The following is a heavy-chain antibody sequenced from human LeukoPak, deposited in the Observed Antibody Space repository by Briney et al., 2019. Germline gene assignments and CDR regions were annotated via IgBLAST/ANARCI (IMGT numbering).Heavy chain of an antibody. CDR2: ISGSGGST. V-gene: IGHV3-23*01. J-gene: IGHJ6*03. CDR1: GFAFSSYA. CDR3: AKDTIMITFGGVISTYFTNYYYYYMDV. D-gene: IGHD3-16*02. Sequence: PGGSLRLSCAASGFAFSSYAMCWVRQAPGKGLEWVSAISGSGGSTYYADSVKGRFTISRDNSKNTLYLQMNSLRAEDTAVYYCAKDTIMITFGGVISTYFTNYYYYYMDVSGKGTTVTVSS.